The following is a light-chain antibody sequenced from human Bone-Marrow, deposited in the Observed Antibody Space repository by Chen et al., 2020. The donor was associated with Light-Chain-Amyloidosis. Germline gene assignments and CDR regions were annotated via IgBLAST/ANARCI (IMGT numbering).Light chain of an antibody. V-gene: IGLV1-44*01. J-gene: IGLJ2*01. CDR3: AAGDDSLNVLVV. CDR2: SNN. CDR1: SSNIGSNA. Sequence: QFVLTQPPSASGTPGQRVTISCSGSSSNIGSNAVNGYQQLPGTAPKLLIYSNNQRPSGFPDRFSGSKSGTPASLAISGLQSGDKADYYCAAGDDSLNVLVVFGGGTKLTVL.